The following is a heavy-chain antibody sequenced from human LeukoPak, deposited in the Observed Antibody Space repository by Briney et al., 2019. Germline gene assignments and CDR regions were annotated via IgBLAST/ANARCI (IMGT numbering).Heavy chain of an antibody. CDR2: IIPGLGTK. V-gene: IGHV1-69*13. CDR3: ARVLAIVGPSAGGIDP. Sequence: GASVKVSCKASGGTFSSIAVTWVRQAPGQGLEWMGGIIPGLGTKVYAPKFQGRFTITADESTSTAYMELSSLTSEDTAIYYCARVLAIVGPSAGGIDPWGQGTLVTVSS. D-gene: IGHD1-26*01. J-gene: IGHJ5*02. CDR1: GGTFSSIA.